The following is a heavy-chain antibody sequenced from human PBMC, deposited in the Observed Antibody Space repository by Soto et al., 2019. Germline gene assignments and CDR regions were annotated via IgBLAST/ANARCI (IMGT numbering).Heavy chain of an antibody. V-gene: IGHV4-30-4*01. CDR2: IYYSGST. CDR3: ARTLGYCSSTSCYILDY. CDR1: GGSISSGDYY. D-gene: IGHD2-2*02. Sequence: PSETLSLTCTVSGGSISSGDYYWSWIRQPPGKGLEWIGYIYYSGSTYYNPSLKSRVTISVDTSKNQFSLKLSSVTAADTAVYYCARTLGYCSSTSCYILDYWGQGTLVTVSS. J-gene: IGHJ4*02.